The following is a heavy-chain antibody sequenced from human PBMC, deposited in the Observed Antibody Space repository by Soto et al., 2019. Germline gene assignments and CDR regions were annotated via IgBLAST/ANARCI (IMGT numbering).Heavy chain of an antibody. CDR3: ARLLSVGATRLYYYYGMDV. Sequence: SETLSLTCAVYGGSFSGYYWSWIRQPPGKGLEWIGEINHSGSTNYNPSLKGRVTISVDTSKNQFSLKLSSVTAADTAVYYCARLLSVGATRLYYYYGMDVWGQGTTVTVSS. CDR2: INHSGST. CDR1: GGSFSGYY. D-gene: IGHD1-26*01. V-gene: IGHV4-34*01. J-gene: IGHJ6*02.